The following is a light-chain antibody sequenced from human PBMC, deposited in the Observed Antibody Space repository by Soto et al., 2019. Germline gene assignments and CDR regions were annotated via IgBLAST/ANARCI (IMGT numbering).Light chain of an antibody. J-gene: IGKJ1*01. CDR3: QQYGSSSWT. CDR1: QSVGSF. Sequence: EIVLTQSPATLSLSPGERATLSCRASQSVGSFLAWYQQKPGQAPRLLIYGASNRATGIPDRFSGSGSGTDFTLTISRLEPEDFAVYYCQQYGSSSWTFGQGTKVE. V-gene: IGKV3-20*01. CDR2: GAS.